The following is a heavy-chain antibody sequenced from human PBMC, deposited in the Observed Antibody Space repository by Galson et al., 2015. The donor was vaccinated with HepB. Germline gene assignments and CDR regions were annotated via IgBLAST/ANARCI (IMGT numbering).Heavy chain of an antibody. Sequence: SLRLSCAASGFTFSSYSMNWVRQAPGKGLEWVSSISSSSSYIYYADSVKGRFTISRDNAKNSLYLQMNSLRAEDTAVYYCARVLLWFGEIDSASRYGMDVWGQGTTVTVSS. V-gene: IGHV3-21*01. D-gene: IGHD3-10*01. CDR3: ARVLLWFGEIDSASRYGMDV. CDR1: GFTFSSYS. J-gene: IGHJ6*02. CDR2: ISSSSSYI.